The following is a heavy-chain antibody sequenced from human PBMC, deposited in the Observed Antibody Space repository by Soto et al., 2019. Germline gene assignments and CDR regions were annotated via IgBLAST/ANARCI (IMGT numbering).Heavy chain of an antibody. J-gene: IGHJ4*02. CDR2: ISYDGSNK. CDR1: GFTFSGFA. D-gene: IGHD4-4*01. CDR3: ANSNFVWYYFDY. V-gene: IGHV3-30-3*01. Sequence: QVHLVESGGGVVQPGRSLRLSCAASGFTFSGFALHWVRQAPGKGLEWVSVISYDGSNKYYADSVKGRFTITRDNSKNTLYLQRNSLRVEDTAVYYCANSNFVWYYFDYWGQGTLVTVSS.